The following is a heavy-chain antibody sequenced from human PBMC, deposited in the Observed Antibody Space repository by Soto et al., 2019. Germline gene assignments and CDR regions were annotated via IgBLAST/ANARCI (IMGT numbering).Heavy chain of an antibody. CDR2: IWYDGSNK. Sequence: GGSLRLSCAASGFTFSSYGMHWVRQAPGKGLEWVAVIWYDGSNKYYADSVKGRFTISRDNSKNTLYLQMNSLRAEDTAVYYCARIEYYYDSSCSVDVLGQGTAVTVSS. D-gene: IGHD3-22*01. V-gene: IGHV3-33*01. J-gene: IGHJ6*02. CDR3: ARIEYYYDSSCSVDV. CDR1: GFTFSSYG.